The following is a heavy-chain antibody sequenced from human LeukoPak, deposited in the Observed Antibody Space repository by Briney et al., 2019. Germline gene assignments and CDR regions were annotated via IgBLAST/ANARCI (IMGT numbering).Heavy chain of an antibody. CDR1: GGSFSGYY. CDR3: ARPWGYNFHNQKNGGAFDI. D-gene: IGHD5-24*01. J-gene: IGHJ3*02. V-gene: IGHV4-34*01. CDR2: INHSGST. Sequence: PSETLSLTCAVYGGSFSGYYWSWIRQPPGKGLEWIGEINHSGSTNYNPSLKSRVTISVDTSKNQFSLKLSSVTAADTAVYYCARPWGYNFHNQKNGGAFDIWGQGTMVTVSS.